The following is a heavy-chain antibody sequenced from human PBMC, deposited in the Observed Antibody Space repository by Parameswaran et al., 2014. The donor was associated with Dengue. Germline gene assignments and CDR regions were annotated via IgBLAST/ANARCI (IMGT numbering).Heavy chain of an antibody. D-gene: IGHD5-12*01. CDR2: INPKSGGT. CDR3: ARVDAYDSAPFHF. Sequence: WVRQAPGQGLEWMGWINPKSGGTKSAQNFQGRVTMTTDTSIDTAYMQLTRLRSADTAVYFCARVDAYDSAPFHFWGQGTQVTVSS. V-gene: IGHV1-2*02. J-gene: IGHJ4*02.